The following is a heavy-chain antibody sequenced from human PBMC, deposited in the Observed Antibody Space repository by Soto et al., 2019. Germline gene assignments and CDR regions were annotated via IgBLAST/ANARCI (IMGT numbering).Heavy chain of an antibody. Sequence: EVQLVESGGVVVQPGGSLRLSCAASGFTFDDYTMHWVRQAPGKGLEWVSLISWDGGSTYYADSVKGRFAISRDNSKNSLYLQMNSLRTEDTALYYCAKDIAGGQDYYGMDVWGQGTTVTVSS. V-gene: IGHV3-43*01. J-gene: IGHJ6*02. CDR3: AKDIAGGQDYYGMDV. D-gene: IGHD6-13*01. CDR2: ISWDGGST. CDR1: GFTFDDYT.